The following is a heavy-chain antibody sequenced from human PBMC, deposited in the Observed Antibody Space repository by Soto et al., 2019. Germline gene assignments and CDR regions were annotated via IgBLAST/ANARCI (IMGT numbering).Heavy chain of an antibody. CDR1: GYTFTSYD. CDR3: ARGYSSSWYTLIYYYYYGMDV. D-gene: IGHD6-13*01. V-gene: IGHV1-8*01. J-gene: IGHJ6*02. CDR2: MNPNSGNT. Sequence: ASVKVSWKASGYTFTSYDINWVRQATGQGLEWMGWMNPNSGNTGYAQKFQGRVTMTRNTSISTAYMELSSLRSEDTAVYYCARGYSSSWYTLIYYYYYGMDVWGQGTTVTVSS.